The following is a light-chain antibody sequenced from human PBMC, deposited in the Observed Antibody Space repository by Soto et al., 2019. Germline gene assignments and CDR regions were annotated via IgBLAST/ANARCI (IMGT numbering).Light chain of an antibody. Sequence: VLTQSPGTLSLSPGERATLSCRASQSVSRYVVWYQQKPGQAPRLRIYGASSRASGIPDRFSGSGSGTAFTLTINRLGPEDSAVYYCPQFDPCPYTFGQGTKLSI. CDR2: GAS. J-gene: IGKJ2*01. V-gene: IGKV3-20*01. CDR3: PQFDPCPYT. CDR1: QSVSRY.